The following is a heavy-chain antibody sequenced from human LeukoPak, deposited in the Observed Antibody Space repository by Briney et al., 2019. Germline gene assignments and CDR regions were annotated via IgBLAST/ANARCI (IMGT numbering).Heavy chain of an antibody. Sequence: GSLRLSCAASGFTFSDYYMSWIRQAPGKGLEWVSYISSSGSTIYYADSVKGRFTISRDNAKNSLYLQMNSLRAEDTAVYYCARDPSSSADLNWFDPWGQGTLVTVSS. V-gene: IGHV3-11*01. J-gene: IGHJ5*02. CDR3: ARDPSSSADLNWFDP. D-gene: IGHD6-6*01. CDR1: GFTFSDYY. CDR2: ISSSGSTI.